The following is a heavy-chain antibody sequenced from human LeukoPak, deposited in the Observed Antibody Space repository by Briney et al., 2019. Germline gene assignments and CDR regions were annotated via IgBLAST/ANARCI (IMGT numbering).Heavy chain of an antibody. D-gene: IGHD1-1*01. CDR3: ATYMLRDNWNVHTFDS. J-gene: IGHJ4*02. V-gene: IGHV1-69*05. Sequence: AASVKVSCKASGGTFITYTIKWVRQPPGQGLEWMGGIIPIFGTANYAQKFQGRITITTDDSTSTAYMELSSLRSEDTAVYYCATYMLRDNWNVHTFDSWGQGTLVTVSS. CDR1: GGTFITYT. CDR2: IIPIFGTA.